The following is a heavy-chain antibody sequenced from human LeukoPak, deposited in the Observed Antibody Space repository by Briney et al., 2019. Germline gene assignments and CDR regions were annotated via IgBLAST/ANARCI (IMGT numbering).Heavy chain of an antibody. Sequence: PGGSLRLSCAASGFSFSGYYMTWIRQAPGKGLEWVSYISSSGSTIYYADSVKGRFTISRDNSKNTLYLQMNSLRAEDTAVYYCARVHWVEGYYYMDVWGKGTTVTVSS. V-gene: IGHV3-11*04. J-gene: IGHJ6*03. CDR2: ISSSGSTI. CDR3: ARVHWVEGYYYMDV. D-gene: IGHD2-15*01. CDR1: GFSFSGYY.